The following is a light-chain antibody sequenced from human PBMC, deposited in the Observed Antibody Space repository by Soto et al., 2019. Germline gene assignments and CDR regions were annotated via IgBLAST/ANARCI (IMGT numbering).Light chain of an antibody. V-gene: IGKV3-20*01. CDR2: RVS. CDR3: KQGASSPGT. J-gene: IGKJ1*01. CDR1: QSDRNSY. Sequence: EIALTQSPGTLSLSPGARATLSCRASQSDRNSYLAWYQQRPGQAPRRLIYRVSSRATGIPDRFSGSGSGTDFTLEISRVEAEDVGVYYCKQGASSPGTFGQGTKVDIK.